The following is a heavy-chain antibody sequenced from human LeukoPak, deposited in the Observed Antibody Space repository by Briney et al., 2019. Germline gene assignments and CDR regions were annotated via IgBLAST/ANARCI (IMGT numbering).Heavy chain of an antibody. Sequence: SETLSLTCTVSGGSISSSTYYWGWIRQPPGKGLEWIGYIYYSGSTNYNPSLKSRVTISVDTSKNQFSLKLSSVTAADTAVYYCARALSVLSSSWYTGYYYGMDVWGQGTTVTVSS. CDR3: ARALSVLSSSWYTGYYYGMDV. V-gene: IGHV4-61*05. D-gene: IGHD6-13*01. J-gene: IGHJ6*02. CDR1: GGSISSSTYY. CDR2: IYYSGST.